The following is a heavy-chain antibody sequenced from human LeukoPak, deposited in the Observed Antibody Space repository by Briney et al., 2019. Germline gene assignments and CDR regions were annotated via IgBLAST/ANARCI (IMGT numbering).Heavy chain of an antibody. D-gene: IGHD3-16*01. V-gene: IGHV4-59*08. CDR1: GGSISSYY. Sequence: SETLSLTCTVSGGSISSYYWSWIRQPPGKGLEWIGYIYYSGSTNYNPSLKSRVTISVDTSKNQFSLKLSSVTAADTAVYYCARHGGRNGFDPWGQGTLVTVSS. CDR3: ARHGGRNGFDP. CDR2: IYYSGST. J-gene: IGHJ5*02.